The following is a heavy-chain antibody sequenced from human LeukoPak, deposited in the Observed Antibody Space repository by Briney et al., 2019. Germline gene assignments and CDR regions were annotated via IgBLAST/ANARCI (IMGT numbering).Heavy chain of an antibody. CDR1: GFTFSDYY. CDR2: INSSGSTI. Sequence: GGSLRLSCAASGFTFSDYYMSWIRQAPGKGLEWVSYINSSGSTIYYADSVKGRFTISRDNAKNSLYLQMNSLRAEDTAVYYCARVVGVTTVLFDYWGQGTLVTVSS. V-gene: IGHV3-11*01. CDR3: ARVVGVTTVLFDY. J-gene: IGHJ4*02. D-gene: IGHD4-17*01.